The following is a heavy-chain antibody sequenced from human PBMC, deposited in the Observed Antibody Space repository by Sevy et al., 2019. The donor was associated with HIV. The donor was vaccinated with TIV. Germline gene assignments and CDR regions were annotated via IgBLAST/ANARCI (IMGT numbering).Heavy chain of an antibody. CDR3: ARDPTKGYSYGYYYYGMDV. J-gene: IGHJ6*02. Sequence: GGSLRLSCAASGFTFSSYSMNWVRQAPGKGLEWVSSISSSSCYIYYADSVKGRFTISRDNAKNSLYLQMNSLRAEDTAVYYCARDPTKGYSYGYYYYGMDVWGQGTTVTVSS. CDR2: ISSSSCYI. CDR1: GFTFSSYS. D-gene: IGHD5-18*01. V-gene: IGHV3-21*01.